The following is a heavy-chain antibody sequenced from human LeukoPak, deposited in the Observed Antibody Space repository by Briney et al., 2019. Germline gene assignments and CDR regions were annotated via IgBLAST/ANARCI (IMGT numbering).Heavy chain of an antibody. V-gene: IGHV3-30*02. CDR3: AKDVSAYCSGDCSDY. J-gene: IGHJ4*02. D-gene: IGHD2-21*01. CDR2: IWYDGSKK. CDR1: GFTFNIYG. Sequence: RGSLRLSCAASGFTFNIYGMHWVRQAPGKGLEWVAFIWYDGSKKYYADSVKGRFTISRDNSKNMVSLEMNSLRTEDTAVYYCAKDVSAYCSGDCSDYWGRGTLVTVSS.